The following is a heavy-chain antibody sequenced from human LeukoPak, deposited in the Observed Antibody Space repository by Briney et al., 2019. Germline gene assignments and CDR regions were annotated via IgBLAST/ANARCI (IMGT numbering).Heavy chain of an antibody. CDR1: GFTFDDYA. V-gene: IGHV3-9*01. D-gene: IGHD1-1*01. CDR3: ARALSQQLIRYSQD. J-gene: IGHJ1*01. CDR2: ISWNSGSI. Sequence: PGRSLRLSCAASGFTFDDYAMHWVRQAPGKGLEWVSGISWNSGSIGYADSVKGRFTISRDNAKNSLYLQMNSLRAEDTAVYYCARALSQQLIRYSQDWGQGTLVTVSS.